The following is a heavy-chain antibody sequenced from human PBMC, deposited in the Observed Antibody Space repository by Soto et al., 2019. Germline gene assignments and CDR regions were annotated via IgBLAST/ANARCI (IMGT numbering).Heavy chain of an antibody. V-gene: IGHV1-2*02. CDR3: ARGGGTIFAPLP. CDR1: GYTFTGYF. CDR2: INPNSGVT. D-gene: IGHD3-3*01. Sequence: ASVKVSCKASGYTFTGYFIHWVRQAPGEGLEWVGYINPNSGVTKYAPRFLGRVTITRDTSIRTAYMDLNNLRSDDTAVYFCARGGGTIFAPLPWGPGTLVTVSS. J-gene: IGHJ5*02.